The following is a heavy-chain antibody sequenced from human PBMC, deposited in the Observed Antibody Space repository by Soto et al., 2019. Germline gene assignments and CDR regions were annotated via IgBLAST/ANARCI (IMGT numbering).Heavy chain of an antibody. D-gene: IGHD2-2*01. J-gene: IGHJ6*02. Sequence: SVKPCWKASRGTYGSCALRSLRQAPAQGLGWMGGIIPIFGTANYAQKFQGRVTITADESTSTAYMELSSLRSEDTAVYYCASPLGGGVVVPSSLSGMAVWGQGTTVTVSS. CDR2: IIPIFGTA. V-gene: IGHV1-69*13. CDR3: ASPLGGGVVVPSSLSGMAV. CDR1: RGTYGSCA.